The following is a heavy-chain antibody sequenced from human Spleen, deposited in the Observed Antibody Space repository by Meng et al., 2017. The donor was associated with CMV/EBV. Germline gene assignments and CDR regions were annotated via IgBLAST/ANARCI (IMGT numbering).Heavy chain of an antibody. CDR2: IIPILGIA. V-gene: IGHV1-69*10. Sequence: SVQVSCKASGGTFSSYAISWVRQAPGQGLEWMGGIIPILGIANYAQKFQGRVTITADKSTSTAYMELSSLRSEDTAVYYCARDLGQTHVSSTTHWFDPWGQGTLVTVSS. CDR3: ARDLGQTHVSSTTHWFDP. J-gene: IGHJ5*02. CDR1: GGTFSSYA. D-gene: IGHD2-2*01.